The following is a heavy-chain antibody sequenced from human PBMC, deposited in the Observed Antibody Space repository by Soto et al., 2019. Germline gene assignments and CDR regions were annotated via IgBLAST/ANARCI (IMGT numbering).Heavy chain of an antibody. CDR1: GFTFSNAW. CDR3: TTDSAVLLWFGELLSNPNFDY. D-gene: IGHD3-10*01. Sequence: GGSLRLSCAASGFTFSNAWMNWVRQAPGKGLEWVGRIKSKTDGGTTDYAAPVKGRFTISRDDSKNTLYLQMNSLKTEDTAVYYCTTDSAVLLWFGELLSNPNFDYWGQGTLVTVSS. CDR2: IKSKTDGGTT. V-gene: IGHV3-15*07. J-gene: IGHJ4*02.